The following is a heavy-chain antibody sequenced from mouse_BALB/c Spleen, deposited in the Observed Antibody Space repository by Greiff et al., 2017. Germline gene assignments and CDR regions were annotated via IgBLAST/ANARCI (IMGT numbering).Heavy chain of an antibody. J-gene: IGHJ4*01. CDR1: GYTFTDYA. D-gene: IGHD2-1*01. CDR3: ARRYYGNGALGY. V-gene: IGHV1S137*01. Sequence: QVQLQQSGAELVRPGVSVKISCKGSGYTFTDYAMHWVKQSHAKSLEWIGVISTYYGDASYNQKFKGKATMTVDKSSSTAYMELARLTSEDSAIYYCARRYYGNGALGYWGQRTSVTVSS. CDR2: ISTYYGDA.